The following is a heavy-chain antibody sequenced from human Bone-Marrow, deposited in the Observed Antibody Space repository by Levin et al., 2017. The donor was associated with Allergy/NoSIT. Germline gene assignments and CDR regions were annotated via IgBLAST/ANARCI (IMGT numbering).Heavy chain of an antibody. CDR3: ARPVTRGGFVLDY. J-gene: IGHJ4*02. D-gene: IGHD3-16*01. Sequence: PGESLKISCAASGFTFSSYGMHWVRQAPGKGLEWVAVIWYDGSNKYYADSVKGRFTISRDNSKNTLYLQMNSLRAEDTAVYYCARPVTRGGFVLDYWGQGTLVTVSS. CDR1: GFTFSSYG. CDR2: IWYDGSNK. V-gene: IGHV3-33*01.